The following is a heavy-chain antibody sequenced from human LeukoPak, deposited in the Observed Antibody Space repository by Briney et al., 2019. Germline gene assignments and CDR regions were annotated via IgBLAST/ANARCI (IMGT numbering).Heavy chain of an antibody. V-gene: IGHV3-23*01. CDR2: ISGSGGST. CDR3: AKVSHGYYDSSGYYPDY. Sequence: GGSLRLSCAASGFTFSSYARSWVRQAPGKGLEWVSAISGSGGSTYYADSVKGRFTISRDNSKNTLYLQMNCLRAEDTAVYYCAKVSHGYYDSSGYYPDYWGQGTLVTVSS. J-gene: IGHJ4*02. D-gene: IGHD3-22*01. CDR1: GFTFSSYA.